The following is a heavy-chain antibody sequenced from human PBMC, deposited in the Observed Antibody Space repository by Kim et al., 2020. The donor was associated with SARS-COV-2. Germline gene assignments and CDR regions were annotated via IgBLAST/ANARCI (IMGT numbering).Heavy chain of an antibody. CDR1: GFTFSSYG. V-gene: IGHV3-33*01. CDR2: IWYDGSNK. J-gene: IGHJ3*02. Sequence: GGSLRLSCAASGFTFSSYGMHWVRQAPGKGLEWVAVIWYDGSNKYYADSVKGRFTISRDNSKNTLYLQMNSLRAEDTAVYYCARDGGSSWEPDAFDIWGQGTMVTVSS. CDR3: ARDGGSSWEPDAFDI. D-gene: IGHD6-13*01.